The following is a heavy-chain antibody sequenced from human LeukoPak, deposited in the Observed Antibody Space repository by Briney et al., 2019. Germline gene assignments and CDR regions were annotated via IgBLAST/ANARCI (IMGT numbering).Heavy chain of an antibody. CDR1: GYTFTGYY. D-gene: IGHD2-2*01. CDR2: INPNSGGT. V-gene: IGHV1-2*06. Sequence: GASVKVSCKASGYTFTGYYMHWVRQAPGQGLEWMGRINPNSGGTNYAQKFQGRVTMTRDTSISTAYMELSRLRSDDTAVYYCARDGDCSSTSCYPYDYWGQGTLVTVSS. J-gene: IGHJ4*02. CDR3: ARDGDCSSTSCYPYDY.